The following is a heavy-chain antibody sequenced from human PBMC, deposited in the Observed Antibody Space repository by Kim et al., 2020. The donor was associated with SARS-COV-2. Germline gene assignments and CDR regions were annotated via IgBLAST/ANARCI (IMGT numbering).Heavy chain of an antibody. CDR2: INPSGGGT. CDR3: ARGLLSSGWYV. J-gene: IGHJ6*02. V-gene: IGHV1-46*01. CDR1: GYTLTSHF. Sequence: ASVKVSCKASGYTLTSHFVHWVRQAPGQGLEWMGTINPSGGGTSSAQKFQDRLTMTTDTSTSTVYMELRSLKSEDAAIYYCARGLLSSGWYVWGQGTTVTVTS. D-gene: IGHD6-19*01.